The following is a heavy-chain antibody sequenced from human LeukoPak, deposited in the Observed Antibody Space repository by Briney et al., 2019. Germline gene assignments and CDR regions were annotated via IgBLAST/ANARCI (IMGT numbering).Heavy chain of an antibody. CDR3: ARHEDPISSWYES. CDR1: GYNFSNYW. Sequence: PGESLKISCKGSGYNFSNYWIGWVRHLPGRGLEWMGTIFPDDSDTRYSPSFRGQVTMSADRSINTAYLHWRSLKASDIAMYYCARHEDPISSWYESWGQGTLVTVSS. J-gene: IGHJ5*02. D-gene: IGHD6-13*01. CDR2: IFPDDSDT. V-gene: IGHV5-51*01.